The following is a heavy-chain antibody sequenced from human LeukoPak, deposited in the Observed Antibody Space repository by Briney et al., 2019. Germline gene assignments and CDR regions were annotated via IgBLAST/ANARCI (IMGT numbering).Heavy chain of an antibody. V-gene: IGHV1-69*13. CDR2: IIPTFGTA. CDR3: AREALELLWFGNTDYYYYGMDV. CDR1: GGTFSSYA. Sequence: ASVKVSCKASGGTFSSYAISWVRQAPGQGLEWMGGIIPTFGTANYAQKFQGRVTITADESTSTAYMELSSLRSEDTAVYYCAREALELLWFGNTDYYYYGMDVWGQGTTVTVSS. D-gene: IGHD3-10*01. J-gene: IGHJ6*02.